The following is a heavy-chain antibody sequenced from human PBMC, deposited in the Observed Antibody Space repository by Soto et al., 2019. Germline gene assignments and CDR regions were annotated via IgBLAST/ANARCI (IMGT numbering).Heavy chain of an antibody. D-gene: IGHD1-26*01. J-gene: IGHJ4*02. CDR1: GFTFSSHA. CDR3: ARDDEGGSDCDLGY. V-gene: IGHV3-30-3*01. Sequence: QVQLVESGGGVVQPGRSLRLSCAVSGFTFSSHAMHWVRQAPGKGLEWVALISSDVSNKYYADSVKGRFTTSRDNSKNTMYLQMNSLRVEDTAVYYCARDDEGGSDCDLGYWGQGALVTVSS. CDR2: ISSDVSNK.